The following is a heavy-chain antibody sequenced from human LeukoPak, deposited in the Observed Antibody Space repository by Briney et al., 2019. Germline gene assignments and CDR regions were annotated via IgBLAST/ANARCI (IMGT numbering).Heavy chain of an antibody. CDR2: VYYTGST. CDR3: ARGSGTYYYDSGGYLNWFDP. CDR1: GGSISSSGYY. V-gene: IGHV4-39*01. J-gene: IGHJ5*02. Sequence: SETLSLTCTVSGGSISSSGYYWGWIRQPPGKGLEWIGTVYYTGSTYYNPSLKSRVTISEDTSRNQFSLRLNSVTAADTAVYYCARGSGTYYYDSGGYLNWFDPWGQGILVTVSS. D-gene: IGHD3-22*01.